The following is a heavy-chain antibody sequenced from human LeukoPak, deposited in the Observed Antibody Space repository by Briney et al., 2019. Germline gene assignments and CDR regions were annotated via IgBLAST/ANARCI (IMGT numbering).Heavy chain of an antibody. D-gene: IGHD3-16*01. V-gene: IGHV3-7*01. CDR3: ARELRTFDS. J-gene: IGHJ4*02. Sequence: PGGSLRLSCAASGFTFSSYGMHWVRQAPGKGLEWVANIKHNGDELNYVDSVEDRFTISRDNAKNSLYLHMTGLRAEDTAVYYCARELRTFDSWGQGTLVTVSS. CDR2: IKHNGDEL. CDR1: GFTFSSYG.